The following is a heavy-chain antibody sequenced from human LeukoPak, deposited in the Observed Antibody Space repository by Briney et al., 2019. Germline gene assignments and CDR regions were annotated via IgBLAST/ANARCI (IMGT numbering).Heavy chain of an antibody. Sequence: GGSLRLSCAASGFTFSKYAMTWVRQAPGKGLEWVSTICGGGGCPFYADSVKGRFTISRDNSKNTLSLQMNSLRAEDTALYYCAKDLDDILTGYYVGFDYRGKGTLVTVAS. CDR1: GFTFSKYA. J-gene: IGHJ4*02. V-gene: IGHV3-23*01. CDR3: AKDLDDILTGYYVGFDY. CDR2: ICGGGGCP. D-gene: IGHD3-9*01.